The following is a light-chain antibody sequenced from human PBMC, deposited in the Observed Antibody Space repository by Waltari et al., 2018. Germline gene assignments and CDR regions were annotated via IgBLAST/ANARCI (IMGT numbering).Light chain of an antibody. J-gene: IGKJ4*01. CDR2: GAS. V-gene: IGKV3-15*01. CDR3: QHYTEQPLT. Sequence: EIVMTQSPATLSVSPGEGATLSCRASQSVSRNLAWYQQKPGQAPRLRIFGASARATGIPARFSGSGSGTEFTLTISSLQSEDVAVYFCQHYTEQPLTFGGGTKVEIK. CDR1: QSVSRN.